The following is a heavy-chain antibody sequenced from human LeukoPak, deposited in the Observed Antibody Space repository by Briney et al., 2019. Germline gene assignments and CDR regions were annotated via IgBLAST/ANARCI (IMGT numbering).Heavy chain of an antibody. CDR3: ARDKGDTSMGKNYFDP. D-gene: IGHD5-18*01. CDR1: GGTFSSNS. J-gene: IGHJ5*02. CDR2: IIPILGIT. Sequence: ASVKVSCKASGGTFSSNSVSWVRQAPGQGLEWMGRIIPILGITKYAEKFQGRVTFTADKSSSIVYMELRSLTSEDTAVYFCARDKGDTSMGKNYFDPWGQGTLVTVAS. V-gene: IGHV1-69*04.